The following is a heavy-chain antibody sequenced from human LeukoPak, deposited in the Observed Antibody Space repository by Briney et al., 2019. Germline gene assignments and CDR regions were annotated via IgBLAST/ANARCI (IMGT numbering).Heavy chain of an antibody. J-gene: IGHJ4*02. Sequence: GGSLRLSCVASGFTFSRYWMSWARQAPGKGLQWVANIKEDGSEKYYVDSVKGRFTISRDNAKNSLYLHMISLGAEDTAVYYCARTGDSHYWGQGTLVTVSS. CDR2: IKEDGSEK. D-gene: IGHD7-27*01. V-gene: IGHV3-7*03. CDR3: ARTGDSHY. CDR1: GFTFSRYW.